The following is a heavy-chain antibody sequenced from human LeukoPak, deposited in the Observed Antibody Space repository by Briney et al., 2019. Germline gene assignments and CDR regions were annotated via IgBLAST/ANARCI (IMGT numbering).Heavy chain of an antibody. V-gene: IGHV3-30*02. CDR2: IRYDGSNT. CDR3: AKDWSYRGWAYYIDY. D-gene: IGHD6-19*01. Sequence: GGSLRLSCAASGFTFSNYAMHWVRQAPGKGLEWVTLIRYDGSNTYYGDSVKGRFTISRDNSKNTLYLQMTSLRAEDTAVYYCAKDWSYRGWAYYIDYWGQGTLVTVST. CDR1: GFTFSNYA. J-gene: IGHJ4*02.